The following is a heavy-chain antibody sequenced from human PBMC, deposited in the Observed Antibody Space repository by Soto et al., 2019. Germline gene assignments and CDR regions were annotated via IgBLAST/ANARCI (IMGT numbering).Heavy chain of an antibody. V-gene: IGHV3-23*01. CDR3: AKGPGMYSDFDY. CDR1: GFTFSSYA. CDR2: ISGSDGGT. D-gene: IGHD2-8*01. J-gene: IGHJ4*02. Sequence: EVQMLESGGGLVQPGGSLRLSCAASGFTFSSYAMSWVRQAPGKGLDWVSAISGSDGGTYYADSVKGRFTISRDNSKNPLYLQMNSLRAEDTAVYYCAKGPGMYSDFDYWGQGTLVTVSS.